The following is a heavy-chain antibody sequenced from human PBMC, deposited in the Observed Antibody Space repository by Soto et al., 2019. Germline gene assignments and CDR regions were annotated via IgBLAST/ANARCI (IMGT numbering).Heavy chain of an antibody. CDR3: ARATSMIVVVPTAYGMDV. CDR2: IYYSGST. CDR1: GVSISSGDYY. V-gene: IGHV4-30-4*01. D-gene: IGHD3-22*01. J-gene: IGHJ6*02. Sequence: SLSLTCPVSGVSISSGDYYWSWIRQPPGKGLEWIGYIYYSGSTYYNPSLKSRVTISVDTSKNQFSLKLSSVTAADTAVYYCARATSMIVVVPTAYGMDVWGQGTKVTVYS.